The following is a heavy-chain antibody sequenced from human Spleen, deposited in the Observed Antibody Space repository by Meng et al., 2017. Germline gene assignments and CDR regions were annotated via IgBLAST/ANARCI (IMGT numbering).Heavy chain of an antibody. D-gene: IGHD2-21*02. CDR2: ISSSGTTI. J-gene: IGHJ5*02. CDR3: ARSISGADAA. CDR1: GFTFSSYE. V-gene: IGHV3-48*03. Sequence: GESLKISCAASGFTFSSYEMNWVRQAPGKGLEWVSYISSSGTTIYYADSVKGRFTISRDNAKNSLYLQMNSLRAEDTAVYYCARSISGADAAWGQGTLVTVSS.